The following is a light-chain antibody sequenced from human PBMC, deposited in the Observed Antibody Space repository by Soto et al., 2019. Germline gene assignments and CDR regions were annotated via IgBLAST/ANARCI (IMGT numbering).Light chain of an antibody. CDR3: QQYNSYSST. CDR2: KAS. V-gene: IGKV1-5*03. CDR1: QSLSSW. Sequence: DLQMTQSPSTLSPSVGDRVTITCRASQSLSSWLAWYQQKPGKAPKLLIYKASSLESGVPSRFSGSGSGTEFTLKISSLQPDDLATYYCQQYNSYSSTFGQGTKVEIK. J-gene: IGKJ1*01.